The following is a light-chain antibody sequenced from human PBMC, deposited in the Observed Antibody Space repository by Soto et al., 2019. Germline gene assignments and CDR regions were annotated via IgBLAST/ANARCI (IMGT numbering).Light chain of an antibody. CDR1: SSDVGSYNH. J-gene: IGLJ2*01. CDR3: SSFSSSSTFA. CDR2: DVN. V-gene: IGLV2-14*01. Sequence: SALTQPASVSGSPGQSITISCTGTSSDVGSYNHVSWYQQHPGEAPKLLIYDVNNRPSGVSNRFSGSKSGNTASLTISGLQADDEADYYCSSFSSSSTFAFGGGTKLTVL.